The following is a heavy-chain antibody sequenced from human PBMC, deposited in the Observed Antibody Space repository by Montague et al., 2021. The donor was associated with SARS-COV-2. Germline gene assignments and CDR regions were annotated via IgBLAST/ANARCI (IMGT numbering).Heavy chain of an antibody. D-gene: IGHD5-12*01. CDR3: ARTSSGSRYFYGVDV. J-gene: IGHJ6*02. CDR2: IFRSGAT. Sequence: SETLSLTCTVSGDSISDYYWSWIRQPPGMGLEWIGYIFRSGATNYNPPLKSRVSISLDTSESQFSLRLSSVTAADTAIYYCARTSSGSRYFYGVDVWGQGTTVTVSS. V-gene: IGHV4-59*01. CDR1: GDSISDYY.